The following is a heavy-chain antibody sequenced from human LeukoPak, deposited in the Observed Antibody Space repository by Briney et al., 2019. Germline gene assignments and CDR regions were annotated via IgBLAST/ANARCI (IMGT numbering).Heavy chain of an antibody. Sequence: GGSLRLSCAASGFTLSSYEMNWVRQAPGKGLEWVSHISSSGSTIYYADSVKGRFTISRDNAKNSLYLQMNSLRAEDTAVYYCARQVDCSGGSCYYDAFDIWGQGTMVTVSS. J-gene: IGHJ3*02. CDR1: GFTLSSYE. V-gene: IGHV3-48*03. CDR2: ISSSGSTI. CDR3: ARQVDCSGGSCYYDAFDI. D-gene: IGHD2-15*01.